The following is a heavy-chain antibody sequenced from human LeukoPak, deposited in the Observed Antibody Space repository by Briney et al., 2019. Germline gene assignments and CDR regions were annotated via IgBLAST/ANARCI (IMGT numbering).Heavy chain of an antibody. V-gene: IGHV1-18*01. J-gene: IGHJ4*01. CDR2: ISAYNGNT. CDR3: ARGQAAYYYDSSPGGY. CDR1: GYTFTSYG. Sequence: ASVKVSCKASGYTFTSYGISWVRQAPGQGLEWMGWISAYNGNTNYAQKLQGRVTMTTDTSTSTAYMELRSLRSDDTAVYYCARGQAAYYYDSSPGGYWGHGTLVTVSS. D-gene: IGHD3-22*01.